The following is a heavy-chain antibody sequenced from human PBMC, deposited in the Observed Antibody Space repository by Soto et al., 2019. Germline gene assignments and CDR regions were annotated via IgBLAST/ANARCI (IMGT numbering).Heavy chain of an antibody. D-gene: IGHD3-3*01. Sequence: QVQLVQSGAEVKKPGASVKVSCKVSGYTLTELSMHWVRQAPGKGLEWMGGFDPEDGETIYAQKFQGRVTMTEDTSTDTAYMERSSLRSEDTAVYYCATARGDDFWSGYYKGPYYWGQGTLVTVSS. CDR2: FDPEDGET. V-gene: IGHV1-24*01. CDR3: ATARGDDFWSGYYKGPYY. CDR1: GYTLTELS. J-gene: IGHJ4*02.